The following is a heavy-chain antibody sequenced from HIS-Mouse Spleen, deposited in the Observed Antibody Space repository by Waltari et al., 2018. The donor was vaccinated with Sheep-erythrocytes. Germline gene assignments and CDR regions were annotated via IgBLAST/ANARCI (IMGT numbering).Heavy chain of an antibody. J-gene: IGHJ3*02. Sequence: EVQLVESGGGLIQPGGSLRLSCAASGFTVSSNYMSWVRQAQGRGVEWVSVMYSGGSTYYADSVKGRFTISRDNAKNTLYLQLNSLRAEETAVYYCARGHPDYGDYDAFDIWGQGTMVTVSS. D-gene: IGHD4-17*01. CDR1: GFTVSSNY. CDR2: MYSGGST. V-gene: IGHV3-53*01. CDR3: ARGHPDYGDYDAFDI.